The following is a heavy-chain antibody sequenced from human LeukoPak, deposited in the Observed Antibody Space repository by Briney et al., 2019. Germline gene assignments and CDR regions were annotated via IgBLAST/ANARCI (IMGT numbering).Heavy chain of an antibody. Sequence: GGSLRLSCAASGFTFSSYAMSWVRQAPGKGLEWVSAISGSGGSTYYADSVKGRFTISRDNSKNTLYLQMNSLRAEGTAVYYCAKVRGCSSTSCYMDYWGQGTLVTVSS. CDR1: GFTFSSYA. CDR2: ISGSGGST. D-gene: IGHD2-2*02. V-gene: IGHV3-23*01. J-gene: IGHJ4*02. CDR3: AKVRGCSSTSCYMDY.